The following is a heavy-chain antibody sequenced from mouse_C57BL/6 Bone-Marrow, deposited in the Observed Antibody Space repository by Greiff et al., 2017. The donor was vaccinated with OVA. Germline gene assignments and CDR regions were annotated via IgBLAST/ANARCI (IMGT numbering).Heavy chain of an antibody. CDR2: ISDGGSYT. J-gene: IGHJ3*01. V-gene: IGHV5-4*01. D-gene: IGHD2-5*01. Sequence: EVKLMESGGGLVKPGGSLKLSCAASGFTFSSYAMSWVRQTPEKRLEWVATISDGGSYTYYPDNVKGRFTISRDNAKNNLYLQMSHLKSEDTAMYYCARDSAYYSSYAWFAYWGQGTLVTVSA. CDR1: GFTFSSYA. CDR3: ARDSAYYSSYAWFAY.